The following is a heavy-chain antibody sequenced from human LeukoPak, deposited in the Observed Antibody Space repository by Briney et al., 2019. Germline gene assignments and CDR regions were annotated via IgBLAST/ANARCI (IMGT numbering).Heavy chain of an antibody. CDR2: LSGCGGSS. V-gene: IGHV3-23*01. D-gene: IGHD3-22*01. CDR3: AKDGEAYYYDSSGYSDY. CDR1: GFTFSRYV. Sequence: PGGSPRLSCAASGFTFSRYVMSRVRPAPGKGLEWVSALSGCGGSSYYPDSVKGRFTISRDNSKNTLYMQMNSLRADDTAVYYCAKDGEAYYYDSSGYSDYWGQGTLVTVSS. J-gene: IGHJ4*02.